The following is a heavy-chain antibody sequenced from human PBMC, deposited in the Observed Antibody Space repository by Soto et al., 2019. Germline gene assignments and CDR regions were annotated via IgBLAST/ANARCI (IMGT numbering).Heavy chain of an antibody. V-gene: IGHV3-9*01. J-gene: IGHJ1*01. CDR3: AKDITAIAGGFQH. Sequence: EVQLVESGGGLVQPGRSLRLSCAASGFTFDDYVMHWVRQAPGKGLEWVSGISWNSGSIGYADSVKGRFTISRDNAKNSLYLQMNSLRAEDTALYYCAKDITAIAGGFQHWGQGTLVTVSS. CDR1: GFTFDDYV. D-gene: IGHD6-13*01. CDR2: ISWNSGSI.